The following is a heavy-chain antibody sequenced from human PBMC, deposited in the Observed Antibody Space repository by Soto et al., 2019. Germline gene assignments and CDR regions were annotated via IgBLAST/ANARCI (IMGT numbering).Heavy chain of an antibody. Sequence: SETLSLTCTVSGCSIRSSSSYWGRLRQPPGKGLEWIGSIYYSGSTYYNPSLKSRGTISVDTSKNQFSLKLSSVTAADTAVYYCARRYYDILTGYSSSGRHVWGQGTTIT. CDR1: GCSIRSSSSY. J-gene: IGHJ6*02. V-gene: IGHV4-39*01. D-gene: IGHD3-9*01. CDR3: ARRYYDILTGYSSSGRHV. CDR2: IYYSGST.